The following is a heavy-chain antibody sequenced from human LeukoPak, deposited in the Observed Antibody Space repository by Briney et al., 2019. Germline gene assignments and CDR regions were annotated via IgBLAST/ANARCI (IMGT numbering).Heavy chain of an antibody. CDR3: ARWYYYGSGRRQFDY. D-gene: IGHD3-10*01. J-gene: IGHJ4*02. CDR1: GGSISSGDYY. CDR2: IYYSGST. V-gene: IGHV4-30-4*01. Sequence: SQTLSLTCTVSGGSISSGDYYWNWIRQPPGKGLEWIGYIYYSGSTNYNPFLKSRVTISVDTSKNQFSLNLSSVTAADTAVYYCARWYYYGSGRRQFDYWGQGTLVTVSS.